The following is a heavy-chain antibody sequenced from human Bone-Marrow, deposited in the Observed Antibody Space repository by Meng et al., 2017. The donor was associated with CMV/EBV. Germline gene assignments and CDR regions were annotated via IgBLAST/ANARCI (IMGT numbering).Heavy chain of an antibody. D-gene: IGHD3-10*01. V-gene: IGHV4-34*01. CDR3: ARVEAPGPGGYFDY. J-gene: IGHJ4*02. Sequence: SETLSLTCAVYGGSFSGYYWSWIRQPPGKGLEWIGEINHSGSTNYNPSLQSRVTISVDTSKKQFSLRLRSVTAADTAVYYCARVEAPGPGGYFDYWGQGTLVTVSS. CDR1: GGSFSGYY. CDR2: INHSGST.